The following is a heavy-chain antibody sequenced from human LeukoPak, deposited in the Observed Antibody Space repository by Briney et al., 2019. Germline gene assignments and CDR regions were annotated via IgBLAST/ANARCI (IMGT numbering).Heavy chain of an antibody. J-gene: IGHJ5*02. V-gene: IGHV3-7*03. CDR3: ARDQSSGWYGLSYNWFDH. D-gene: IGHD6-19*01. CDR1: GFTFSSYW. CDR2: IKQDGSEK. Sequence: GGSLRLSCAASGFTFSSYWMSWVRQAPGKGLEWVANIKQDGSEKYYVDSVKGRFTISRDNAKNSLYLQMNSLRAEDTAVYYCARDQSSGWYGLSYNWFDHWGQGTLVTVSS.